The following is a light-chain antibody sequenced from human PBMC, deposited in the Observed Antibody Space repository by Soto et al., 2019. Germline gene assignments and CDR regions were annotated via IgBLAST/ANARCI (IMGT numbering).Light chain of an antibody. Sequence: QSALTQPPSVSGSPGQSVTISCTGTSSDVGGYNYVSWYQQHPGKAPKLMIYDFSKRPSGVPDRFSGSKSGNRASLTVSGLQAADESAYYCCLYAGIYSGVFGTGTKMTVL. J-gene: IGLJ1*01. V-gene: IGLV2-11*01. CDR3: CLYAGIYSGV. CDR1: SSDVGGYNY. CDR2: DFS.